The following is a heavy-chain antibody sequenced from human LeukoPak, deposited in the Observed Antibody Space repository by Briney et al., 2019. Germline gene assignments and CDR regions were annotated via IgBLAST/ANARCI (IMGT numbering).Heavy chain of an antibody. CDR1: GGSISSYY. CDR2: IYYSGST. D-gene: IGHD1-26*01. V-gene: IGHV4-59*01. CDR3: ARIVGARPYNWFDP. J-gene: IGHJ5*02. Sequence: PSETLSLTCTVSGGSISSYYWSWIRQPPGKGLEWIGYIYYSGSTNYNPSLKSRVTISVDTSKSQFSLKLSSVTAADTAVYYCARIVGARPYNWFDPWGQGTLVTVSS.